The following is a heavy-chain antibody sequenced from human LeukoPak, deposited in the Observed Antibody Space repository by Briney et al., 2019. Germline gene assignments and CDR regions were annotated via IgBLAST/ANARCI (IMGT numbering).Heavy chain of an antibody. D-gene: IGHD3-9*01. Sequence: GASVKVSCKASGGTFSSYAIGWVRQAPGQGLEWMGGIIPIFGTANYAQKFQGRVTITADESTSTAYMELSSLRSEDTAVYYCARPIKRAFDIWGQGTMVTVSS. V-gene: IGHV1-69*13. CDR3: ARPIKRAFDI. CDR1: GGTFSSYA. J-gene: IGHJ3*02. CDR2: IIPIFGTA.